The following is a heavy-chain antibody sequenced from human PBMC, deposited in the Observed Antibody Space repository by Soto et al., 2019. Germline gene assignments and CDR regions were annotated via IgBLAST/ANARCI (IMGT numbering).Heavy chain of an antibody. J-gene: IGHJ6*03. V-gene: IGHV3-53*04. CDR1: GFTVSSNY. CDR2: IYSGGSP. CDR3: ARGSDYGPDVYYYMDV. Sequence: GGSLRLSCAASGFTVSSNYMSWVRQAPGKGLEWVSVIYSGGSPYYADSVKGRFTISRHNSKNTLYLQMNSLRAEDTAVYYCARGSDYGPDVYYYMDVWGKGTTVTVSS. D-gene: IGHD4-17*01.